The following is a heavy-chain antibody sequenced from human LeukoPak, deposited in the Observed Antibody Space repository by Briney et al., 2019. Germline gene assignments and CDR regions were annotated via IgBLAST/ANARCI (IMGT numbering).Heavy chain of an antibody. CDR1: GFTFSNYS. V-gene: IGHV3-48*04. J-gene: IGHJ4*02. D-gene: IGHD3-9*01. CDR2: ISSSGSTI. Sequence: GGSLRLSCAASGFTFSNYSMNWVRQAPGKGLEWVSYISSSGSTIYYADSVKGRFTISRDNAKNSLYLQMNSLRAEDTAVYYCARVFRVAIFDYWGQGTLVTVSS. CDR3: ARVFRVAIFDY.